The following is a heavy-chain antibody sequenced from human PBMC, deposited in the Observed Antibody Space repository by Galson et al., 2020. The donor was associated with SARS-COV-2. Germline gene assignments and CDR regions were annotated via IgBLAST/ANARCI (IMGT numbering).Heavy chain of an antibody. CDR1: GFTFSSCP. D-gene: IGHD3-9*01. CDR2: IRGSGDTT. Sequence: GGSLRLSCAASGFTFSSCPMSWVRQAPGQGLEWVSEIRGSGDTTYYADSVKGRFTISRDTSKNTLYLQMNSLRVEDTAIYYCAKEVPMTGRTDEYFQHWGQGTLVTVSS. J-gene: IGHJ1*01. CDR3: AKEVPMTGRTDEYFQH. V-gene: IGHV3-23*01.